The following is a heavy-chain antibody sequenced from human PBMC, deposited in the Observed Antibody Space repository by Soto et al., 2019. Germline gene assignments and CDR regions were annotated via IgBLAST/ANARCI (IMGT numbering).Heavy chain of an antibody. CDR2: IIPVLTVT. J-gene: IGHJ6*02. CDR3: ARRRYCGTDCYQKFYYGMDV. V-gene: IGHV1-69*02. D-gene: IGHD2-21*02. Sequence: QVQLVQSGAEVRKPGSSVKVSCMASGSTFSSYTVNWVRQAPGKGLEWIGRIIPVLTVTDYARRFQGRVTITADRSAQTAYMELTSLTSEDTAVYYCARRRYCGTDCYQKFYYGMDVWGQGTTVTVSS. CDR1: GSTFSSYT.